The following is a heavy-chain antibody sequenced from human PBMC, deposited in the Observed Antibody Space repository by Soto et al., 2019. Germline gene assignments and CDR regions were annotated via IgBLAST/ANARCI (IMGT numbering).Heavy chain of an antibody. J-gene: IGHJ5*02. V-gene: IGHV1-69*02. Sequence: QVQLVQSGAEVKKPGSSVKVSCKASGGTFSSYTISWVRQAPGQGLEWMGRILPILGIANSAQKFQGRVTITADKSTSTAYMELSSLRSEDTAVYYCARAYCSGGSCYSWFDPWGQGTLVTVSS. CDR3: ARAYCSGGSCYSWFDP. CDR1: GGTFSSYT. D-gene: IGHD2-15*01. CDR2: ILPILGIA.